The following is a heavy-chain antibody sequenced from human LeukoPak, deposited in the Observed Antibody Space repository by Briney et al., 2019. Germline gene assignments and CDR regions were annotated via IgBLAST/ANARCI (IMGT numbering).Heavy chain of an antibody. V-gene: IGHV3-23*01. J-gene: IGHJ4*02. D-gene: IGHD2-2*01. CDR2: ISGSGAGT. CDR3: AKAYCSSTICYWNY. CDR1: GFTFSSYA. Sequence: QPGGSLRLSCAASGFTFSSYAMNWVRQAPGQGLGWVSGISGSGAGTNYADSVKGRFTISRDNSKNTLYLQMNSLRAEDTAVYYCAKAYCSSTICYWNYWGQGTLVTVSS.